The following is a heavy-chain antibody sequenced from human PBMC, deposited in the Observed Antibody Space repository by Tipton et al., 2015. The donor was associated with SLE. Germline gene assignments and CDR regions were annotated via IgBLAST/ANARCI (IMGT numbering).Heavy chain of an antibody. Sequence: EVKKPGASVKVSCKASGYTFTSYAISWVRQAPGQGLEWMGWINPYTGNTDYAQKVQGRVTMTTDTSRSTAYLDLRSLRPDDTAVYYCAERYDTFEIWGQGTMVSVSS. J-gene: IGHJ3*02. D-gene: IGHD1-1*01. V-gene: IGHV1-18*01. CDR2: INPYTGNT. CDR1: GYTFTSYA. CDR3: AERYDTFEI.